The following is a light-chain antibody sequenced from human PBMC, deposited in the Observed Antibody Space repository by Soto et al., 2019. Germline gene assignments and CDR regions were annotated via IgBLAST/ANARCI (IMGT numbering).Light chain of an antibody. J-gene: IGKJ1*01. CDR3: QQYDSPPWT. CDR1: QSVRSSY. CDR2: GVS. Sequence: IVLTQSPGTLSLSPGERATLSCRASQSVRSSYLAWYQQKPGHAPRLLIYGVSSRATAIPDRFSGRGSGTDFPPTISRLEPEDFALYYCQQYDSPPWTLGQGTQVEIK. V-gene: IGKV3-20*01.